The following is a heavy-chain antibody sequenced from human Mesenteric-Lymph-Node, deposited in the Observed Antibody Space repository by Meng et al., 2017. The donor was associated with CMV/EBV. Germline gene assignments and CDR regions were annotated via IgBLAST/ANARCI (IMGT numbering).Heavy chain of an antibody. V-gene: IGHV3-30-3*01. Sequence: GESLKISCETSGFTFSSYAMHWVRQDPGKGLEWVAVISYDGSNKYYADSVKGRFTISRDNSKNTLYLQMNSLRAEDTAVYYCAKEASSGYCSSTSCFPYWGQGTLVTVSS. D-gene: IGHD2-2*03. J-gene: IGHJ4*02. CDR3: AKEASSGYCSSTSCFPY. CDR1: GFTFSSYA. CDR2: ISYDGSNK.